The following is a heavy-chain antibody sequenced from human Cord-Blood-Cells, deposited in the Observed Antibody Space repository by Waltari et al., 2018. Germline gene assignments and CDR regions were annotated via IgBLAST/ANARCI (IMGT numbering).Heavy chain of an antibody. D-gene: IGHD3-16*01. CDR3: ATSGGAFDI. J-gene: IGHJ3*02. CDR2: ISSSSSYI. V-gene: IGHV3-21*01. CDR1: GFTFSSYS. Sequence: EVQLVESGGGLVKPGGSLRLSCAASGFTFSSYSMNWVRQAPGKGLDWVSSISSSSSYIYYADSVKGRFTISRDNAKNSLYLQMNSLRAEDTAVYYCATSGGAFDIWGQGTMVTVSS.